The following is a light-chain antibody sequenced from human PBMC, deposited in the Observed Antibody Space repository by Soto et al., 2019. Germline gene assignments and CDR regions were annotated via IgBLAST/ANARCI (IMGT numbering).Light chain of an antibody. J-gene: IGLJ1*01. CDR3: QSYDSSLRAYV. CDR1: SSNIGAGYD. V-gene: IGLV1-40*01. CDR2: GNS. Sequence: QSVLAQPPSVSGAPGQKVTISCTGSSSNIGAGYDLHWYQQLPGTAPKLLPYGNSNRPSGVPDRFSGSKSGTSASLAITGLQAEDEADYYCQSYDSSLRAYVFGTGTKVTVL.